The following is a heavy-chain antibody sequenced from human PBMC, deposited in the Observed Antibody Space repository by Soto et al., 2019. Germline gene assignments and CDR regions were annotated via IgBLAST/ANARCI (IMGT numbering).Heavy chain of an antibody. V-gene: IGHV2-5*02. CDR3: AHSPDYEGEAFDV. CDR2: IYWDGDR. D-gene: IGHD3-22*01. Sequence: QITLKESGPTLVKPTQTLTLTCTSSGFSLSTSGVGVGWIRQPPGKALEWLALIYWDGDRRYIPSLRSRLTITEDTSKNQLVLTMTNMGPVDTATYYCAHSPDYEGEAFDVWGQGTMVTVSS. J-gene: IGHJ3*01. CDR1: GFSLSTSGVG.